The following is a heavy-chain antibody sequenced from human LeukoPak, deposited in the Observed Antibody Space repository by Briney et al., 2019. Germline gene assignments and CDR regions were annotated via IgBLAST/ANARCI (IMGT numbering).Heavy chain of an antibody. Sequence: ETLSLTCAVYGGSFSGYYWSWIRQPPGKGLEWIGEINHSGSTNYNPSLKSRVTISVDTSKNQFSLKLSSVTAADTAVYYCARVGQLRPLYYYYGMDVWGQGTTVTVSS. CDR1: GGSFSGYY. D-gene: IGHD1-26*01. J-gene: IGHJ6*02. CDR2: INHSGST. CDR3: ARVGQLRPLYYYYGMDV. V-gene: IGHV4-34*01.